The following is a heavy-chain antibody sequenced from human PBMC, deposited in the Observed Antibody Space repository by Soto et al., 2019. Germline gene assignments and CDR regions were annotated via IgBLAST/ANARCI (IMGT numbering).Heavy chain of an antibody. CDR1: GGTFSSYA. Sequence: ASVKVSCKASGGTFSSYAISWVRQAPGQGLEWMGGIIPIFGTANYAQKFQGRVTITADESTSTAYMELSSLRSEDTAVYYCATPKGAHYYYGMDVWGQGTTVTV. V-gene: IGHV1-69*13. CDR3: ATPKGAHYYYGMDV. CDR2: IIPIFGTA. J-gene: IGHJ6*02.